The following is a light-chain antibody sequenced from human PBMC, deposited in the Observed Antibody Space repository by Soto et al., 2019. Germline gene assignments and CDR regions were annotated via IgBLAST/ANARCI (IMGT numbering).Light chain of an antibody. CDR1: QSISGW. CDR3: QQYKSYSRT. V-gene: IGKV1-5*01. J-gene: IGKJ1*01. CDR2: DVS. Sequence: IQMTQSPSTLSASVWGTVSMPAGASQSISGWLALYQQKPGKAPKLLIFDVSSLERGVPSRFSGSGSGTEFTLTISNLQPDDFANYYCQQYKSYSRTFGQGTKVDIK.